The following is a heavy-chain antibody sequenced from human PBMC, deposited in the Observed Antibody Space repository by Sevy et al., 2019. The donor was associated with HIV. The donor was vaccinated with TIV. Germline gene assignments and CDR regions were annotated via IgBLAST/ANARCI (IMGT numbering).Heavy chain of an antibody. J-gene: IGHJ1*01. CDR1: GGSFSGYY. Sequence: SETLSLTCAVYGGSFSGYYWSWIRQPPGKGLEWIGEISHSGSTNYNPSLKSRVTISVDTSKNQFSLKLSSVTAADTAVYYCARGGFYYDSSGYPEYFQHWGQGTLVTVSS. V-gene: IGHV4-34*01. D-gene: IGHD3-22*01. CDR2: ISHSGST. CDR3: ARGGFYYDSSGYPEYFQH.